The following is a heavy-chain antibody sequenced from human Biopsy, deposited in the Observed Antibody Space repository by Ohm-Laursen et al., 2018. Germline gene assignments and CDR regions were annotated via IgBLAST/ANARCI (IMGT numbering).Heavy chain of an antibody. CDR2: VYYTGST. V-gene: IGHV4-61*03. Sequence: TLSLTCTVSGASVSSGSYDWSWIRQPPGKGLEWIGYVYYTGSTDYNPSLQSRVTISVDTSKNHFSLRLRSVTPADTAKYYCARDRGYYSDRTVPGYFDLWGRGTLVTVSS. D-gene: IGHD3-22*01. J-gene: IGHJ2*01. CDR3: ARDRGYYSDRTVPGYFDL. CDR1: GASVSSGSYD.